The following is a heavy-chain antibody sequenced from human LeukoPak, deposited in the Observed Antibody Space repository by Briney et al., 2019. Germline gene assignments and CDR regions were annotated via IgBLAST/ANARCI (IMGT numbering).Heavy chain of an antibody. J-gene: IGHJ6*02. D-gene: IGHD6-19*01. V-gene: IGHV4-4*07. CDR2: IYTSGST. CDR3: ARDSPTYSSGWYGMDV. Sequence: TPSETLSLTCTVSGGSISSYYWSWIRQPAGKGLEWIGRIYTSGSTNYNPSPKSRVTMSVDTSKNQFSLKLSSVTAADTAVYYCARDSPTYSSGWYGMDVWGQGTTVTVSS. CDR1: GGSISSYY.